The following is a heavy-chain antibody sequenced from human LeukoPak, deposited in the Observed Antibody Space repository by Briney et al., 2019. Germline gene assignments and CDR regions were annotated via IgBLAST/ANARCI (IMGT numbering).Heavy chain of an antibody. Sequence: SLXLSCXASGFTFGKYWMSWVRQAPGKGLEWVANIKLDGSEKNYVDSVKGRFTISRDNTKNSLYLQMNSLRVEDTAVFYCARDQYDTWSRRGNFDSWGQGTLVIVSS. CDR3: ARDQYDTWSRRGNFDS. CDR1: GFTFGKYW. CDR2: IKLDGSEK. J-gene: IGHJ4*02. D-gene: IGHD3-3*01. V-gene: IGHV3-7*03.